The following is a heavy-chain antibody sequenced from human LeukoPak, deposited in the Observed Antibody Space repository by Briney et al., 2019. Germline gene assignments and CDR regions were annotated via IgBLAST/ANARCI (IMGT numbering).Heavy chain of an antibody. D-gene: IGHD4-17*01. J-gene: IGHJ5*02. CDR3: ARDVHGDYGSGWFDP. CDR2: IMLLFGTA. CDR1: GGTFNNSA. V-gene: IGHV1-69*05. Sequence: SVKVSCKTSGGTFNNSAISWLRQAPGQGLEWLGGIMLLFGTAGYAQKFQGRVTITKDESTRTVYLELTSLTSDDTAVYYCARDVHGDYGSGWFDPWGQGTLVSVSS.